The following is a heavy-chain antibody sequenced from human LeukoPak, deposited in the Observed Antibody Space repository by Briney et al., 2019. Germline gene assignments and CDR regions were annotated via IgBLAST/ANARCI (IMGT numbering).Heavy chain of an antibody. CDR1: GGSISSYY. Sequence: SETLSLTCTVSGGSISSYYWSWIRQPPGKGLEWIGYIYYSGSTNYNPSLKSRVTISVDTSKNQFSLKLSSVTAADTAVYYCARVSSNDFWSGYAYYFDYWGQGTWSPSPQ. CDR2: IYYSGST. V-gene: IGHV4-59*01. D-gene: IGHD3-3*01. J-gene: IGHJ4*02. CDR3: ARVSSNDFWSGYAYYFDY.